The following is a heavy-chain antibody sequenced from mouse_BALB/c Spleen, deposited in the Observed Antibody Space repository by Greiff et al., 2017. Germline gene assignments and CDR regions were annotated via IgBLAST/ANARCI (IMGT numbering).Heavy chain of an antibody. J-gene: IGHJ4*01. CDR2: ISYSGST. CDR1: GYSITSDYA. CDR3: ARGGTMIKMDY. D-gene: IGHD2-4*01. V-gene: IGHV3-2*02. Sequence: EVKLMESGPGLVKPSQSLSLTCTVTGYSITSDYAWNWIRQFPGNKLEWMGYISYSGSTSYNPSLKSRISITRDTSKNQFFLQLNSVTTEDTATYYCARGGTMIKMDYWGQGTSVTVSS.